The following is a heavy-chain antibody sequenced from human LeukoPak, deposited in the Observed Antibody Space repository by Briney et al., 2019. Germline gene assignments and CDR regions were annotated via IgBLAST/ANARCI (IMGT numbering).Heavy chain of an antibody. D-gene: IGHD2-2*01. CDR3: ARVTSRGYQHFDY. CDR1: GDSITTDTYW. Sequence: SQTLSLTCTVSGDSITTDTYWWGWIRQPPGKGLEWIGEIHHSGSTYYNPSLQSRITISVDTSKNQFSLILNSVTAADTAVYYCARVTSRGYQHFDYWGQGTLVTVSS. J-gene: IGHJ4*02. CDR2: IHHSGST. V-gene: IGHV4-39*07.